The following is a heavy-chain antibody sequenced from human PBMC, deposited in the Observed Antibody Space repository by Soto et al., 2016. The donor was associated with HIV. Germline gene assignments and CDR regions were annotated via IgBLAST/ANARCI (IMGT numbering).Heavy chain of an antibody. CDR3: AKSQYSAGWYVNWFDP. V-gene: IGHV4-4*02. CDR1: GGSISIDNW. J-gene: IGHJ5*02. Sequence: QVQLQESGPGLVKPSGTLSLTCAVSGGSISIDNWWSWVRQPPGKGLEWIGEIYHSGITNYNPSLKSRVTISVDKSKNHFSLKLSSVTAADTAVYYCAKSQYSAGWYVNWFDPWGQGTLVTVSS. CDR2: IYHSGIT. D-gene: IGHD5-12*01.